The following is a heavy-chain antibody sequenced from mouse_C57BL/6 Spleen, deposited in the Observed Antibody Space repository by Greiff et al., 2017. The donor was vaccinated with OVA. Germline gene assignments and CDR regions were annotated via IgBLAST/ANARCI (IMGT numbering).Heavy chain of an antibody. CDR2: IYPGSGST. D-gene: IGHD2-2*01. V-gene: IGHV1-55*01. CDR1: GYTFTSYW. J-gene: IGHJ2*01. CDR3: AREGVTTKGYFDY. Sequence: QVQLQQPGAELVKPGASVKMSCKASGYTFTSYWITWVKQRPGQGLEWIGDIYPGSGSTNYNEKFKSKATLTVDTSSSPAYMQLNSLTSEDSAIYYCAREGVTTKGYFDYWGQGTTLTVSS.